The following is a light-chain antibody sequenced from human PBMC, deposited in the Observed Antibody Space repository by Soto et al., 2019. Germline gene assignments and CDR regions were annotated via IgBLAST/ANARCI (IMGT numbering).Light chain of an antibody. Sequence: DKQKNQSPSTPSADVGDRVTITCRASQTMSSWLAWYQPTPGKARKLLIYDASSLERGVPSRFSGSGSGTEFPLTISSLQPDDFAPYYCIHDYNCPLTPGGGTYVNI. V-gene: IGKV1-5*01. CDR2: DAS. CDR3: IHDYNCPLT. J-gene: IGKJ4*01. CDR1: QTMSSW.